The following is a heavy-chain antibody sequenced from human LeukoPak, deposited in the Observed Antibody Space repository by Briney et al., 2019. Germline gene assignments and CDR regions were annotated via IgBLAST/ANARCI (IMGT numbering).Heavy chain of an antibody. Sequence: GGSLRLSCTASGFTFSFYMMNWVRQAPGKGLEWVSSISTSSSHIYYAESLKGRFTVSRDNAQSALFLQMNNLTAEDTAVYYCARDDNWNPKPFDLWGQGTLVTVSS. J-gene: IGHJ4*02. CDR3: ARDDNWNPKPFDL. CDR2: ISTSSSHI. CDR1: GFTFSFYM. V-gene: IGHV3-21*01. D-gene: IGHD1-20*01.